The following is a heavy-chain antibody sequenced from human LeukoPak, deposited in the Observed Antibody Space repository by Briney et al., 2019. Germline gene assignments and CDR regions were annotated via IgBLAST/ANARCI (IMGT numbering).Heavy chain of an antibody. CDR3: AKDPTHYRVWDNYDSSVLGN. CDR1: GFTFSSYG. D-gene: IGHD3-22*01. J-gene: IGHJ4*02. V-gene: IGHV3-30*02. Sequence: GGSLRLSCAASGFTFSSYGMHWVRQAPGKGLQWVAFIRYDGSNKYYADSVKGRFTISRDNSKNTLNLQMNSLRAEDTAVYYCAKDPTHYRVWDNYDSSVLGNWGQGTLVTVSS. CDR2: IRYDGSNK.